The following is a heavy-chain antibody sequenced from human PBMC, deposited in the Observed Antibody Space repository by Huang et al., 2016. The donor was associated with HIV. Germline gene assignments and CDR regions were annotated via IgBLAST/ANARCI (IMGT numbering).Heavy chain of an antibody. CDR1: GGTFSSYA. J-gene: IGHJ2*01. D-gene: IGHD3-16*01. CDR3: ARDRIGGIMDYWYFDL. V-gene: IGHV1-69*13. Sequence: QVQLAQSGAAVKKPGSSVKVSCTASGGTFSSYAISWVRQAPGQGIEWTRGIIPIYIRANNAKQYQGRVTITADEATGADDMELSSRGSEDTAGYYSARDRIGGIMDYWYFDLWGRGTLVTVSS. CDR2: IIPIYIRA.